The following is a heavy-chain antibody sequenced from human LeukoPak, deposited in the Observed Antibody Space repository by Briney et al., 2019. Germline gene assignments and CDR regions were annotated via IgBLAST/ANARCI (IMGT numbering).Heavy chain of an antibody. J-gene: IGHJ4*02. CDR2: ISGSGGRT. V-gene: IGHV3-23*01. CDR3: AKNSKDYGVLKTQYYFDY. D-gene: IGHD4-17*01. Sequence: PGGSLRLSCAASGFTFSSYGMSWVRQAPGKGLEWVSAISGSGGRTYYADSVKGRFTISRDNSKNTLFLQMNSLRAEDTAVYYCAKNSKDYGVLKTQYYFDYWGQGTLVTVSS. CDR1: GFTFSSYG.